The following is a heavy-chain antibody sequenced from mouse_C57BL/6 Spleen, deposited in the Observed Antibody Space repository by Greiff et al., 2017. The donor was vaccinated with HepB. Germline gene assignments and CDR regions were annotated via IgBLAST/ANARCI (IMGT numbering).Heavy chain of an antibody. D-gene: IGHD3-1*01. J-gene: IGHJ3*01. V-gene: IGHV1-50*01. CDR1: GYTFTSYW. CDR2: IDPSDSYT. Sequence: QVQLQQPGAELVKPGASVKLSCKASGYTFTSYWMQWVKQRPGQGLEWIGEIDPSDSYTNYNQKFKGKATLTVDTSSSTAYMQLSSLTSEDSAVYYCARGHSSGYVAWFAYWGQGTLVTVSA. CDR3: ARGHSSGYVAWFAY.